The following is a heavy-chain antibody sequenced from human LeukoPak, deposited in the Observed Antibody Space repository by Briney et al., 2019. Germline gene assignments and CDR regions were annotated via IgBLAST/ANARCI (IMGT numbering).Heavy chain of an antibody. J-gene: IGHJ3*02. CDR2: ISVYNGNT. V-gene: IGHV1-18*01. Sequence: GASVKVSCKASGYTFTSYGISWVRQAPGQGLEWMGWISVYNGNTNYAQKLQGRATMTTDTSTSTAYMELSRLRSDDTAVYYCARGCIAVAGRPKRGAFDIWGQGTMVTVSS. D-gene: IGHD6-19*01. CDR1: GYTFTSYG. CDR3: ARGCIAVAGRPKRGAFDI.